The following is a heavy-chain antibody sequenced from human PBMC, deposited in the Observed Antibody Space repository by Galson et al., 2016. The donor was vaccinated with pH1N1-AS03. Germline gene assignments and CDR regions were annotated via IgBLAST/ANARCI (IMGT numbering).Heavy chain of an antibody. CDR2: INPSDGGT. CDR1: GYTFTRYY. Sequence: SVKVSCKASGYTFTRYYMHWVRKAPGQGLEWMGIINPSDGGTSFAQKFQGRVNMTRDTSTSTVYIELRSLRSEDTAVYYCARQNWSVEYWGQGTLVIVSS. J-gene: IGHJ4*02. D-gene: IGHD1-1*01. CDR3: ARQNWSVEY. V-gene: IGHV1-46*01.